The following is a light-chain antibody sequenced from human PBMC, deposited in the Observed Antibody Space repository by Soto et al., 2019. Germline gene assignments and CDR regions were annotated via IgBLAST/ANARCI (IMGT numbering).Light chain of an antibody. CDR1: QSVRSSH. Sequence: EIVLTQSPATLSLSPGERATLSCRASQSVRSSHLAWYQQKPGQAPRLLIYGASSRATGIPDRFSGSGSGTDFTLTISRLEPEDFAVYYCQQYSSSPLTFGGGTKVEIK. CDR3: QQYSSSPLT. V-gene: IGKV3-20*01. CDR2: GAS. J-gene: IGKJ4*01.